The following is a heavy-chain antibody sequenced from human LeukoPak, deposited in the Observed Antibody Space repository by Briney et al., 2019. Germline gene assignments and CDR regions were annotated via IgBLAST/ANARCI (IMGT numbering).Heavy chain of an antibody. V-gene: IGHV3-30*02. J-gene: IGHJ4*02. CDR3: AKDLDTTAFDY. Sequence: PGGSLRLSCAASGFTFSSYVMHWVRQAPGKGLEWVASIRYDGSNIYYEDSVKGRFTISRDNSMNTLYLQMNSLRPEDTAVYYCAKDLDTTAFDYWGQGTLLTVSS. D-gene: IGHD4-17*01. CDR2: IRYDGSNI. CDR1: GFTFSSYV.